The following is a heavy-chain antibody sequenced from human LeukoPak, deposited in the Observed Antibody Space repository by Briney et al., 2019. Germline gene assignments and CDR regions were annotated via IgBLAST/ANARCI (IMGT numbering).Heavy chain of an antibody. CDR1: GFTSDDYA. CDR3: AKDVAAAGTDRIYYYYYGMDV. J-gene: IGHJ6*02. D-gene: IGHD6-13*01. V-gene: IGHV3-9*02. CDR2: ISWNSGSI. Sequence: PGRSLRLSCAASGFTSDDYAMHWVRQAPGKGLEWVSGISWNSGSIGYADSVKGRFTISRDNAKNSLYLQMNSLRAEDTALYYCAKDVAAAGTDRIYYYYYGMDVWGQGTTVTVSS.